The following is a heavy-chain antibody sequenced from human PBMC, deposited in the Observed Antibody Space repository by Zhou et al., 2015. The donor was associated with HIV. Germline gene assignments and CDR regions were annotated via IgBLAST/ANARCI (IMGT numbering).Heavy chain of an antibody. Sequence: QVQLVQSGAEVKKPGSSVKVSCKASGGTFSSYTISWVRQAPGQGLEWMGRIIPILGIANYAQKFQGRVTITADKSTSTAYMELSSLRSEDTAVYYCARDVGAAAGTGGFFDYWGQGTLVTVSS. J-gene: IGHJ4*02. D-gene: IGHD6-13*01. CDR2: IIPILGIA. CDR3: ARDVGAAAGTGGFFDY. CDR1: GGTFSSYT. V-gene: IGHV1-69*08.